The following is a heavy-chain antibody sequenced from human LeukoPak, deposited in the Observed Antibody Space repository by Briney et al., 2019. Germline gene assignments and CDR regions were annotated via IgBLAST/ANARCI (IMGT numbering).Heavy chain of an antibody. V-gene: IGHV3-30*04. CDR2: ISYDGSNK. CDR1: GFTFSSYA. CDR3: ARDRDPPPSQLLLGY. Sequence: GRSLRLSCAASGFTFSSYAMHWVRQAPGKGLEWVAVISYDGSNKYYADSVKGRFTISRDNSKNTLYLQMNSLRAEDTAVYYCARDRDPPPSQLLLGYWGQGTLVTVSS. D-gene: IGHD2-2*01. J-gene: IGHJ4*02.